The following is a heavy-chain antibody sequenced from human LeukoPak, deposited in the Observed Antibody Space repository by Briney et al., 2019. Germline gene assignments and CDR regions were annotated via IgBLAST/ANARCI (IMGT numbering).Heavy chain of an antibody. J-gene: IGHJ4*02. CDR1: GGSLSSYY. Sequence: SETLSLTCTVSGGSLSSYYWSWIRQPPGKGLEWIGYIYYSGSTNYNPSLKSRVTISVDTSKNQFSLKLSSVTAADTAVYYCARGVGSGSYYGIDYWGQGTLVTVSS. V-gene: IGHV4-59*12. CDR2: IYYSGST. D-gene: IGHD3-10*01. CDR3: ARGVGSGSYYGIDY.